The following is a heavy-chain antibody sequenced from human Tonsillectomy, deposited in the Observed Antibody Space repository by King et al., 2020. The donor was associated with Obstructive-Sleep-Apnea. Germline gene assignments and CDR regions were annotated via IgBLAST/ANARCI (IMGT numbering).Heavy chain of an antibody. J-gene: IGHJ4*02. CDR1: GYRFTSYW. CDR2: IYPGDSNT. V-gene: IGHV5-51*01. Sequence: QLVQSGAEVKKPGESLKISCMGSGYRFTSYWIGWVRQVPGKGLEWMGIIYPGDSNTRYSPSFEGQVTISADKSSNTAYVQWSSLKASDTAMYYCARLSDYDSPGWDYFDYWGQGTLVTVSS. D-gene: IGHD3-22*01. CDR3: ARLSDYDSPGWDYFDY.